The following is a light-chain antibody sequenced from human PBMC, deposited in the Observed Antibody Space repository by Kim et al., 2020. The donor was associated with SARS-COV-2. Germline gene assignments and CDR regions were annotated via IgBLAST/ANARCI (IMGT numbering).Light chain of an antibody. CDR2: DAN. CDR3: SSYTSSSTFV. Sequence: PGQSITISCTGTSSDIGNNYVSWYQQRPGKAPKLMIYDANKRPSGVSYRFSGSKSGNTASLTISGLQAEDEADYYCSSYTSSSTFVFGTGTKVTVL. CDR1: SSDIGNNY. V-gene: IGLV2-14*04. J-gene: IGLJ1*01.